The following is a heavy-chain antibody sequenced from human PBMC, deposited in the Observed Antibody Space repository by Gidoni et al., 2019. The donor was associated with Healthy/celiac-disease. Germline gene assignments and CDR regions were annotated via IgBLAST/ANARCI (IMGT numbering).Heavy chain of an antibody. J-gene: IGHJ4*02. Sequence: QVQLQQWGAGLLKPSETLSLTCAVYGGSFSGYYWSWIRQPPGKGLEWIGEINHSGSTNYNPSLTSLVTISVDTSKNQFSLKLSSVTAADTAVYYCASGGIRGVIHYWGQGTLVTVSS. CDR3: ASGGIRGVIHY. V-gene: IGHV4-34*01. CDR2: INHSGST. CDR1: GGSFSGYY. D-gene: IGHD3-10*01.